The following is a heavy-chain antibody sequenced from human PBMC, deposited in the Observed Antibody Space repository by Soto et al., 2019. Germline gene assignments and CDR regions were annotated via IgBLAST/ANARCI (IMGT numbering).Heavy chain of an antibody. V-gene: IGHV3-15*05. D-gene: IGHD1-26*01. CDR3: VGGSPFEY. CDR2: VKSKNDGGAI. J-gene: IGHJ4*02. CDR1: GFTFTSAW. Sequence: VQLEDSGGGWVKPGGSLRLSCAGSGFTFTSAWMNWVRQAPGKGLEWVGRVKSKNDGGAIDYGTPVKGRFIISRDDSKNTAYLQMNSLKLEDTGVYYCVGGSPFEYWGQGTLVTVSS.